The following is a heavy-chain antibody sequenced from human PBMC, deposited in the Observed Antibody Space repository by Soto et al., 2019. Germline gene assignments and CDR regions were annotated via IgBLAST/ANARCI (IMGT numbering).Heavy chain of an antibody. V-gene: IGHV4-31*03. Sequence: SETLSLTCTVSGGSISSGGYYWSWIRQHPGKGLEWIGYIYYSGSTYYNPSLKSRVTISVDTSKNQFSLKLSSVTAADTAVYYCARNYEDIVVVVAAGAFDIWGQGTMVTVS. D-gene: IGHD2-15*01. J-gene: IGHJ3*02. CDR1: GGSISSGGYY. CDR2: IYYSGST. CDR3: ARNYEDIVVVVAAGAFDI.